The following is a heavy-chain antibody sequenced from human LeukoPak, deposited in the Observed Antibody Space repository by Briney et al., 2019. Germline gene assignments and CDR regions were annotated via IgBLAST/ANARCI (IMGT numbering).Heavy chain of an antibody. CDR2: MNPNSGNT. CDR3: ARGKRVVPAVLFY. Sequence: ASVTVSCKASGYTFTSYDINWVRQATGQGLEWMGWMNPNSGNTGYAQKFQGRVTMTRNTYISTAYMELSSLRSEDTAVYYCARGKRVVPAVLFYWGQGTLVTVSS. J-gene: IGHJ4*02. CDR1: GYTFTSYD. V-gene: IGHV1-8*01. D-gene: IGHD2-2*01.